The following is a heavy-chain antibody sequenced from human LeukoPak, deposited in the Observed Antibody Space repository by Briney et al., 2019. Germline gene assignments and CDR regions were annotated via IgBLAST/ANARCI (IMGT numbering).Heavy chain of an antibody. D-gene: IGHD3-3*01. J-gene: IGHJ6*03. CDR1: GGSISSYY. CDR2: IYTSGST. V-gene: IGHV4-4*09. CDR3: ARPTTIFGVIGYMDV. Sequence: SETLSLTCTVSGGSISSYYWSWIRQPPGKGLEWIGYIYTSGSTNYNPSLKSRVTISVDTSKNQFSLKLSSVTAADTAVYYCARPTTIFGVIGYMDVWGKGTTVTVSS.